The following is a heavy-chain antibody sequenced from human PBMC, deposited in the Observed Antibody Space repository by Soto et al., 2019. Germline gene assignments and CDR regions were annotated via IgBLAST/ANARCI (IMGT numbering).Heavy chain of an antibody. CDR2: IYYSGST. V-gene: IGHV4-31*03. CDR1: GGSISSGGYY. D-gene: IGHD2-15*01. Sequence: SETLSLTCTVSGGSISSGGYYWSWIRQHPGKGLEWIGSIYYSGSTYYNPSLKSRVTISVDTSKNQSSLKLTSVTAADTAVYYCARRDSSYYFDYWGQGTLVTVSS. CDR3: ARRDSSYYFDY. J-gene: IGHJ4*02.